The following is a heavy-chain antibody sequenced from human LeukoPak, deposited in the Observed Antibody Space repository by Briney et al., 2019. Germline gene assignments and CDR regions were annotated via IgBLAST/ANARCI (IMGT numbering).Heavy chain of an antibody. V-gene: IGHV1-24*01. CDR3: ATRGYSGYDAAWDYFDY. J-gene: IGHJ4*02. Sequence: ASVKVSCKVSGYTLTELSMHWVRQVPGKGLEWMGGFDPEDGETIYAQKFQGRVTMTEDTSTDTAYMELSSLRSEDTAVYYCATRGYSGYDAAWDYFDYWGQGTLVTVSS. CDR1: GYTLTELS. D-gene: IGHD5-12*01. CDR2: FDPEDGET.